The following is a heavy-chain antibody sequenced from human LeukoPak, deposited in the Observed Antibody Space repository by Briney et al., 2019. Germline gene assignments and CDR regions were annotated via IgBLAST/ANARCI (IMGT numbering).Heavy chain of an antibody. D-gene: IGHD3-22*01. CDR3: ARSPPPFYDSSGYHYYYYMDV. Sequence: SETLSLTCTVSGGSISNYFWSWIRQPPGRGLEWIGYIYESESTNYNPSLKSRVTISPDTSKKKFSLKLTSVTAADTAVYYCARSPPPFYDSSGYHYYYYMDVWGKGTTVTVSS. J-gene: IGHJ6*03. CDR1: GGSISNYF. V-gene: IGHV4-59*01. CDR2: IYESEST.